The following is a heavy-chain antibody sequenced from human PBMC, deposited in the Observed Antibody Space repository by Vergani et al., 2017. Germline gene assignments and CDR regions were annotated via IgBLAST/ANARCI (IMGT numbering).Heavy chain of an antibody. V-gene: IGHV3-30-3*01. CDR3: ARTFGHDAFDI. CDR1: GFTFSSYA. CDR2: ISYDGSNK. J-gene: IGHJ3*02. Sequence: QVQLVESGGGVVQPGRSLRLSCAASGFTFSSYAMHWVRQAPGKGLEWVAVISYDGSNKYYADSVKGRFTISRDNSKNTLYLQMNSLRAEDTAVYYCARTFGHDAFDIWGQGTMVTVSS. D-gene: IGHD3-16*01.